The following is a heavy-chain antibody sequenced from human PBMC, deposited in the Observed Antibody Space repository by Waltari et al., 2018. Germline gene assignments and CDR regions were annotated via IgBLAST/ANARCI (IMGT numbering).Heavy chain of an antibody. CDR1: GYFPSDDP. CDR3: ARLPTKYYDSLGWGFFDQ. Sequence: HVQLQESGPGLVKPSETLSLTCTVPGYFPSDDPWTWIRQAPGKGLGWIAYLRNSGGTKCTPSLQSRVTVSAVTSKKQFSLRLTSVTAADTAIYYCARLPTKYYDSLGWGFFDQWGQGILVTVSS. V-gene: IGHV4-59*08. D-gene: IGHD3-22*01. J-gene: IGHJ4*02. CDR2: LRNSGGT.